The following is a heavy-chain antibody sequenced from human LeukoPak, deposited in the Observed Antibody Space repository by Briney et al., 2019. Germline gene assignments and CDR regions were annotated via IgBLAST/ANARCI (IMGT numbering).Heavy chain of an antibody. Sequence: GGSLRLSCAASGFTFSSYWMHWVRQAPGKGLVWVSRINTDGSSTSYADSVKGRFTISRDNAKNTLYLQMNSLRAEDTAVYYCARDYSPVEAYYDFWSGFSFEHWGQGTLVTVSS. CDR1: GFTFSSYW. D-gene: IGHD3-3*01. CDR3: ARDYSPVEAYYDFWSGFSFEH. J-gene: IGHJ1*01. CDR2: INTDGSST. V-gene: IGHV3-74*01.